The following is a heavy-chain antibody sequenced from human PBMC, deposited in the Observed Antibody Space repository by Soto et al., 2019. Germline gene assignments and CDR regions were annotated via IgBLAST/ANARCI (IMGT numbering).Heavy chain of an antibody. V-gene: IGHV1-69*06. CDR2: IIPVYGAT. CDR1: GGSFSSYA. Sequence: QVQLVQSGAEVKKPGSSVKVSCEASGGSFSSYAISWVRQAPGQGLEWLGGIIPVYGATNSAQKFQGRVAITADKATTTGYLELSGLAFQDTAVYYCARELVWGSWYFDLWGRGTLVTFSS. D-gene: IGHD3-16*01. CDR3: ARELVWGSWYFDL. J-gene: IGHJ2*01.